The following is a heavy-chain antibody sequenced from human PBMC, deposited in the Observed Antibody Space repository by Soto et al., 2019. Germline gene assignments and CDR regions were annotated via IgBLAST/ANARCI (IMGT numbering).Heavy chain of an antibody. V-gene: IGHV1-69*06. D-gene: IGHD1-26*01. CDR2: IVPIYRTA. Sequence: QVQLVQSGAEVKKPGSSVKVSCKASGGTFSSYRINWVRQAPGQGLEWVGGIVPIYRTADYAQKFQGRVTITVDKSTSTGYMELNSLTYEDTAVYYCASTGEAPEVDGSGRGDAFDIWGPGTKVTVSS. CDR3: ASTGEAPEVDGSGRGDAFDI. CDR1: GGTFSSYR. J-gene: IGHJ3*02.